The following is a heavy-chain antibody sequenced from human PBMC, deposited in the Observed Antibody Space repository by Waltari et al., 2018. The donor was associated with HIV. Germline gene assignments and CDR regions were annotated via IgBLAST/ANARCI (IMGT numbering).Heavy chain of an antibody. V-gene: IGHV3-49*03. CDR3: TKGGGKSPGLSV. CDR1: GFIFSDYP. J-gene: IGHJ6*02. D-gene: IGHD3-16*01. Sequence: HLVQSGGGFTQPGRSLRLSCAASGFIFSDYPMSWFRQAPGKGLEWVGFIRSKAYGETAEYDAALEGRFTISRDDSRGIGYLQMDGLKIEDTGVYYCTKGGGKSPGLSVWGQGTTVTVSS. CDR2: IRSKAYGETA.